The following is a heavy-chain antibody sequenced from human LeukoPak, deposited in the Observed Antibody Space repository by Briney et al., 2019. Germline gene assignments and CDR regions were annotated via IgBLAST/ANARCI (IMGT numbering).Heavy chain of an antibody. D-gene: IGHD5-18*01. CDR1: GFTFSVSA. CDR2: IRSKANNYAT. J-gene: IGHJ4*02. CDR3: ATQGYGSGSKFEY. Sequence: GGSLRLSCAASGFTFSVSAIHRVRQASGKGLEWVGRIRSKANNYATGYAESVKGRFTISRDDAKNTAYLQMNRLKTEDTAVYYCATQGYGSGSKFEYWGQGTLVSVSS. V-gene: IGHV3-73*01.